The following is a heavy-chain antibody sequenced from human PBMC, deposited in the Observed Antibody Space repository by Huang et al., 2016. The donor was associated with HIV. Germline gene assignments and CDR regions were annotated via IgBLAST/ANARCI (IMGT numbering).Heavy chain of an antibody. Sequence: QLQLQESGPGQVKPSETLSLTCTVSGDFISSTNYYWGWIRQSPGKGLEWVGSVYQRGSTNYNPPLKSRVTLSVDTARNQCSLRLNSVTAADTAVYYCASQHIGAAATWFWGRGTQVAVSS. V-gene: IGHV4-39*01. CDR3: ASQHIGAAATWF. D-gene: IGHD6-13*01. J-gene: IGHJ4*02. CDR2: VYQRGST. CDR1: GDFISSTNYY.